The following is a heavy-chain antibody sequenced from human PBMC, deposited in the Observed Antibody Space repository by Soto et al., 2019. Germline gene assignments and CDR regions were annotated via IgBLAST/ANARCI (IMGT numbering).Heavy chain of an antibody. J-gene: IGHJ6*02. CDR1: GFTFSSSW. Sequence: GESLKISCAASGFTFSSSWMTWVRQAPGKGLAWVANIKEDGSEKYYVDSVKGRLTISRDNTNESLYLQMNSLRAEDTAVYYCARDPAPVGYRGLDVWGQGTTVTVSS. D-gene: IGHD5-12*01. V-gene: IGHV3-7*01. CDR3: ARDPAPVGYRGLDV. CDR2: IKEDGSEK.